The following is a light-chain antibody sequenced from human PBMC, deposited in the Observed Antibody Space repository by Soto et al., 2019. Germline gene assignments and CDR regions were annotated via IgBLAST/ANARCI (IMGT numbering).Light chain of an antibody. J-gene: IGKJ5*01. CDR3: QVSGFPPIT. Sequence: TQSTDTLSVSPGERATLSCRASQSISIDYLAWYQQKPGQAPRLLIYGASSRATGIPDRFSGSGSRTAFTLTIYGLQPEDFVVYCCQVSGFPPITFAHGTRL. V-gene: IGKV3-20*01. CDR1: QSISIDY. CDR2: GAS.